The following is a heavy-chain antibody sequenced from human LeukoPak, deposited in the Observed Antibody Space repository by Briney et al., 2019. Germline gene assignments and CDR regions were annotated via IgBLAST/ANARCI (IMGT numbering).Heavy chain of an antibody. CDR3: ARYSSSHGVVPANY. Sequence: ASVKVSCKASSYTFTSYGISWVRQAPGQGLEWMGWISAYNGNTNYAQKLQGRVTVTTDTSTSTAYMELRSLRSDDTAVYYCARYSSSHGVVPANYWGQGTLVTVSS. J-gene: IGHJ4*02. CDR2: ISAYNGNT. D-gene: IGHD2-2*01. V-gene: IGHV1-18*01. CDR1: SYTFTSYG.